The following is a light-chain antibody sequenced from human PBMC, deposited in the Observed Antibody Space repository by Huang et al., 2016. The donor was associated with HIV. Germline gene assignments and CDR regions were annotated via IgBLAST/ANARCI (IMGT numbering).Light chain of an antibody. V-gene: IGKV3-15*01. CDR1: QSVSTN. CDR2: GTS. CDR3: QQYNNWPPLT. Sequence: EIVMTQSPATLSVSPGERATLSCRASQSVSTNLAWYQQKAGQAPRLLMYGTSTRATAVPARFSGSGSGTEFTLTISSLQSEDFAVYYCQQYNNWPPLTFGGGTRVEIK. J-gene: IGKJ4*01.